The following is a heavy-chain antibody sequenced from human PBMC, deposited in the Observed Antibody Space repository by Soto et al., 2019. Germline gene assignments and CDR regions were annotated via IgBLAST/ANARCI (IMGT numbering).Heavy chain of an antibody. V-gene: IGHV3-30*09. CDR1: GFIFGDYA. CDR2: ISYGGDNK. Sequence: QVQLVESGGGVVQPGRSLRLSCAASGFIFGDYAMHWVRQAPGKGLEWVAVISYGGDNKYYADSVRGRFAISRDNLKNTLDLQMNSLNTEDTAVYHCAKARHSTSWYGLEADFWGQGTLVTVSS. D-gene: IGHD6-13*01. J-gene: IGHJ4*02. CDR3: AKARHSTSWYGLEADF.